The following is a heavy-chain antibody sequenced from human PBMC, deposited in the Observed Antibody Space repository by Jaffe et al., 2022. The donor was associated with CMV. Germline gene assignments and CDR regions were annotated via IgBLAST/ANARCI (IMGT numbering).Heavy chain of an antibody. CDR3: ARLTWDLTTVTTIDY. Sequence: EVQLLESGGGLVQPGGSLRLSCAASGFTFSSYAMSWVRQAPGKGLEWVSAISGSGGSTYYADSVKGRFTISRDNSKNTLYLQMNSLRAEDTAVYYCARLTWDLTTVTTIDYWGQGTLVTVSS. CDR1: GFTFSSYA. J-gene: IGHJ4*02. D-gene: IGHD4-4*01. CDR2: ISGSGGST. V-gene: IGHV3-23*01.